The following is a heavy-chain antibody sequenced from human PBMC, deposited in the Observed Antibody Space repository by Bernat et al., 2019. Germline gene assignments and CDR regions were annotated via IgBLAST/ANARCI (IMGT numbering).Heavy chain of an antibody. J-gene: IGHJ6*02. CDR3: ARQPENDYAGGDYYYGMDV. CDR2: IYYSGST. CDR1: GGSISSSSYY. D-gene: IGHD4-17*01. V-gene: IGHV4-39*01. Sequence: QLQLQESGPGLVKPSETLSLTCTVSGGSISSSSYYWGWIRQPPGKGLEWIGSIYYSGSTYYNPSLKSRVTISVDTSKNQFSLKLSSVTAADTAVYYCARQPENDYAGGDYYYGMDVWGQGTTVTVSS.